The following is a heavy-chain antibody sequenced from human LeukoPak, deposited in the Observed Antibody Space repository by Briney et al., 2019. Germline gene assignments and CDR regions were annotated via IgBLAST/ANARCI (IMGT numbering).Heavy chain of an antibody. D-gene: IGHD6-19*01. CDR1: GDSISSRSYY. Sequence: SETLSLTCTVSGDSISSRSYYWGWIRQPPGKGLEWIGKIYYGRNYKWNSSLKSRGTISVDTSKNQFSLKLSSVTAADTAVYYCATQSSGWHYLEYWGQGTLVTVSS. CDR3: ATQSSGWHYLEY. J-gene: IGHJ4*02. CDR2: IYYGRNY. V-gene: IGHV4-39*01.